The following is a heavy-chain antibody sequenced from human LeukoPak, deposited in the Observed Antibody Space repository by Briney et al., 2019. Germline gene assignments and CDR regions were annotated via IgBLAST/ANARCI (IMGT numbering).Heavy chain of an antibody. Sequence: GGSLRLSCAASGFTFSSYWMNWARQAPGKGLEWVASINHNGNVNYYVDSVKGRFTISRDNAKNSLDLQMNSLRVEDTAVYYCARVYSSSSGKNAFDVWGQGTMVTVSS. CDR3: ARVYSSSSGKNAFDV. CDR1: GFTFSSYW. D-gene: IGHD6-6*01. V-gene: IGHV3-7*03. CDR2: INHNGNVN. J-gene: IGHJ3*01.